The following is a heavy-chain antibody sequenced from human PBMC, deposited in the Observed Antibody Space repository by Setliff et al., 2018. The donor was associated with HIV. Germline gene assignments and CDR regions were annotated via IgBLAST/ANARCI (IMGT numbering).Heavy chain of an antibody. Sequence: SVKVSCKTSGGTLSNYVITWVRQAPGQGLEWMGMIIPMYNIPAYAQKFQGRVTFTADESTSTAYMELSSLSSEDTAVYYCARTGIIVGATPYYYYGMDVWGQGTTVTVSS. D-gene: IGHD1-26*01. CDR3: ARTGIIVGATPYYYYGMDV. CDR2: IIPMYNIP. J-gene: IGHJ6*02. V-gene: IGHV1-69*13. CDR1: GGTLSNYV.